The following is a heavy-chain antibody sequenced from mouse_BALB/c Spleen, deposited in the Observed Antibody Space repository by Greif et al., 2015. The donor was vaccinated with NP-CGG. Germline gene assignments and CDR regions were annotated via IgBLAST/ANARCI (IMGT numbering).Heavy chain of an antibody. CDR1: GYTFTDYY. CDR2: IRPGSGNT. V-gene: IGHV1-84*02. CDR3: ARRTGTEAMDY. J-gene: IGHJ4*01. D-gene: IGHD4-1*01. Sequence: QVQLKDSGPELVKPGASVKISCKASGYTFTDYYINWVKQKPGQGLEWIGWIRPGSGNTKYNEKFKGKATLTVDTSSSTAYMQFSSLTSEDTAVYFCARRTGTEAMDYWGQGTSVTVSS.